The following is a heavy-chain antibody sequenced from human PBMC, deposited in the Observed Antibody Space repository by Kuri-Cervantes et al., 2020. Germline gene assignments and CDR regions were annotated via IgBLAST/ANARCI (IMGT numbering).Heavy chain of an antibody. V-gene: IGHV3-7*01. CDR2: IKQDGSEK. CDR3: ARWASDAFDI. CDR1: GFTFSSYW. Sequence: GESLKISCAASGFTFSSYWMSWVRQAPGKGLEWVANIKQDGSEKYYVDSVKGRFTISRDNAKNTLYLQMNSLRAEDTAVYYGARWASDAFDIWGQGTMVTVSS. J-gene: IGHJ3*02.